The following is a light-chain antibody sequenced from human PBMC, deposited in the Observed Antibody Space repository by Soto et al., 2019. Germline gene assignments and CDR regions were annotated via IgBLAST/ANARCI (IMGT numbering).Light chain of an antibody. J-gene: IGKJ5*01. Sequence: IHMTQSPSSLSASVGYRVTIPCQASQDINNYVNWYQQKPGKAPKLLIFDASTLKTGVPSRFSGSGSGTDFSFTISSLKPEDIATYYCQQSNDLVSFGQGTRLEIK. CDR1: QDINNY. CDR3: QQSNDLVS. CDR2: DAS. V-gene: IGKV1-33*01.